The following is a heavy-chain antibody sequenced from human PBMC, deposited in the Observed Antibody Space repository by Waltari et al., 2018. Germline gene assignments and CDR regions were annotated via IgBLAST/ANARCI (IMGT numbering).Heavy chain of an antibody. CDR3: ARDRSGYPTTLFDP. J-gene: IGHJ5*02. D-gene: IGHD3-3*01. CDR2: IYYSGRT. Sequence: QVQLQESGPGLVKPSETLSLTCTVSGGSISSYYWCWIRQPPGKGREWIGYIYYSGRTNYNPSLKSRVTISVDTSKNQFSLKLSSVTAADTAVYYCARDRSGYPTTLFDPWGQGTLVTVSS. V-gene: IGHV4-59*01. CDR1: GGSISSYY.